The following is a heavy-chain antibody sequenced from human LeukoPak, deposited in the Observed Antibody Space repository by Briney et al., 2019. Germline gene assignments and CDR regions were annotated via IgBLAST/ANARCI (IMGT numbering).Heavy chain of an antibody. CDR2: IWYDGSNK. CDR1: GFTFSSYG. J-gene: IGHJ4*02. D-gene: IGHD6-6*01. CDR3: ARDEGYSSSLEFDY. V-gene: IGHV3-33*01. Sequence: GSLRLSCAASGFTFSSYGMHWVRPAPGKGLEWVAVIWYDGSNKYYADSVKGRFTISRDNPKNTLYLQMNSLRAEDTAVYYCARDEGYSSSLEFDYWGQGTLVTVSS.